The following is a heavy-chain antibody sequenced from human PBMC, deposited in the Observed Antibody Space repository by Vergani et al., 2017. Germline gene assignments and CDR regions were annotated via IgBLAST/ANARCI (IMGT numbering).Heavy chain of an antibody. V-gene: IGHV3-48*03. CDR3: ARDGRIDAEGTELDY. CDR2: ISSDSRTI. J-gene: IGHJ4*02. CDR1: GFTLHDYY. Sequence: EVQLLESGGGLAQPGGSLRLSCVVSGFTLHDYYMSWIRQAPGKGLEWVAYISSDSRTIYYADSVKGRVTISRDNAKNMMYLQLNSLRDEDTAVYYCARDGRIDAEGTELDYWGQGTLVTVSS. D-gene: IGHD1-14*01.